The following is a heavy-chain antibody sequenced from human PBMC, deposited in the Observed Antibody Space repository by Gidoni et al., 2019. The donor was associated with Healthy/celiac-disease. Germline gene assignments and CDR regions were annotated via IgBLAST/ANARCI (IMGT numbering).Heavy chain of an antibody. CDR3: ASHPRKARNWFDP. V-gene: IGHV4-34*01. J-gene: IGHJ5*02. Sequence: QVQLQQWGAGLLKPSETLSLTCAVYGWSFSGYYWSWIRQPPGKGLEWIGEINHSGSTNYNPSLKSRVTISVDTSKNQFSLKLSSVTAADTAVYYCASHPRKARNWFDPWGQGTLVTVSS. CDR2: INHSGST. CDR1: GWSFSGYY.